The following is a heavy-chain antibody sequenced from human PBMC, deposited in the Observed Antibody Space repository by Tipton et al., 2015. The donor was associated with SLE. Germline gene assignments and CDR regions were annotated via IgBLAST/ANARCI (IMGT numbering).Heavy chain of an antibody. Sequence: TLSLTCTVSDASISGHYWSWIRQPAGKALEWIGNIYTSGNTNYSPSLKSRVTISVDTSKNQFSLKMSSVTAADTAVYYCARGGMYWGQGTLVTVSS. CDR3: ARGGMY. V-gene: IGHV4-4*07. CDR1: DASISGHY. J-gene: IGHJ4*02. CDR2: IYTSGNT. D-gene: IGHD6-13*01.